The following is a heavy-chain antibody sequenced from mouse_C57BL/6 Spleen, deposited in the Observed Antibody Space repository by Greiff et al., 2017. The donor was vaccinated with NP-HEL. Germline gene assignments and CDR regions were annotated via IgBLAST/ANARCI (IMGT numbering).Heavy chain of an antibody. Sequence: VQLQQSGPELVKPGASVKIPCKASGYTFTDYNMDWVKQSHGKSLEWIGDINPNNGGTIYNQKFKGKATLTVDKSSSTAYMELRSLTSEDTAVYYCARSDRLLRYFDVWGTGTTVTVSS. CDR2: INPNNGGT. D-gene: IGHD2-3*01. V-gene: IGHV1-18*01. CDR1: GYTFTDYN. CDR3: ARSDRLLRYFDV. J-gene: IGHJ1*03.